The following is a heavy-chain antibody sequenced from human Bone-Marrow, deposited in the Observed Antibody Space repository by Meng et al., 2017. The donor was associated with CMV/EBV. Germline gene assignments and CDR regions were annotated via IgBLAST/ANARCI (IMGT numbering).Heavy chain of an antibody. D-gene: IGHD1-26*01. J-gene: IGHJ4*02. CDR2: ISSSDSTI. CDR1: GFTFSDYY. Sequence: GESLKISCAASGFTFSDYYMSWIRQAPGKGLEWVSYISSSDSTIYYADSVKGRFTISRDNAKNSLYLQMNSLRAEDTAVYYCARAPRGSPGNYWGQGTLVTVSS. V-gene: IGHV3-11*01. CDR3: ARAPRGSPGNY.